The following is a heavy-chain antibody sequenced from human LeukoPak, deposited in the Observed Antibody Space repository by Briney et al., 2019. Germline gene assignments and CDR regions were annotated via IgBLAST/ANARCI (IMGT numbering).Heavy chain of an antibody. CDR2: ISSSGSTI. D-gene: IGHD6-13*01. CDR1: GFTFSSYE. V-gene: IGHV3-48*03. CDR3: ARGRRRIAAAGATPPAPYFDY. Sequence: GGSLRLSCAASGFTFSSYEMNWVRQAPGKGLEWVSYISSSGSTIYYADSVKGRFTISRDNAKNSLYLQMNSLRAEDTAVYYCARGRRRIAAAGATPPAPYFDYWGQGTLVIVSS. J-gene: IGHJ4*02.